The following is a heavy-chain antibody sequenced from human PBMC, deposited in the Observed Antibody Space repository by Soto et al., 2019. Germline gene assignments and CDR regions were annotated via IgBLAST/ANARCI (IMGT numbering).Heavy chain of an antibody. J-gene: IGHJ6*03. CDR1: GFTVSSNY. V-gene: IGHV3-53*04. CDR3: ARDGRLGDYYYMDV. D-gene: IGHD3-22*01. Sequence: GGSLRLSCAASGFTVSSNYMSWVRQAPGKGLEWVSVIYSGGSTYYADSVKGRFTIARHNSKNTLYVQMNSLRAEDTAVYYCARDGRLGDYYYMDVWGKGTTVTVSS. CDR2: IYSGGST.